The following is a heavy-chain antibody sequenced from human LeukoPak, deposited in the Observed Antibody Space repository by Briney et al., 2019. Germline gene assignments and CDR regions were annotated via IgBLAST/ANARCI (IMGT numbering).Heavy chain of an antibody. V-gene: IGHV3-21*01. CDR2: ISSSSSYI. Sequence: GGSLRLSCAASGFTFSSYSMNWVRQAPGKGLEWVSSISSSSSYIYYADSVKGRFTISRDNAKNSLYLQMNSLRAEDTAVYYCARVIAFRGYMDVWGKGTTVTVSS. CDR1: GFTFSSYS. D-gene: IGHD3-16*02. CDR3: ARVIAFRGYMDV. J-gene: IGHJ6*03.